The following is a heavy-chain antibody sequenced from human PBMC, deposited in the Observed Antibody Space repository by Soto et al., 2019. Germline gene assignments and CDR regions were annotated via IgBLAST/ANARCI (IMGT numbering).Heavy chain of an antibody. J-gene: IGHJ5*02. CDR1: GGSISGYY. CDR3: ARNHSPPRGNWFYP. D-gene: IGHD3-10*01. CDR2: IYTSGST. Sequence: SSETLSLTCSVSGGSISGYYWNWIRQPAGKGLEWIGRIYTSGSTTYNPSLKSRVTVSVDTSKNQFSLKLNSVTAADTAIYYCARNHSPPRGNWFYPWGQGNLVTVSS. V-gene: IGHV4-4*07.